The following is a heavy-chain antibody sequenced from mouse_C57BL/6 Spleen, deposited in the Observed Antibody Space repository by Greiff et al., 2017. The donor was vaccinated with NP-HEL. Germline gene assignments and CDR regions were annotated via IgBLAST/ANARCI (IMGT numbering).Heavy chain of an antibody. Sequence: EVQLVESGAELVRPGASVKLSCTASGFNIKDDYMHWVKQRPEQGLEWIGWIDPENGDTEYASKFQGKATITADTSSNTAYLQLSSLTSEDTAVYYCTRDSWFAYWGQGTLVTVSA. V-gene: IGHV14-4*01. D-gene: IGHD3-3*01. CDR1: GFNIKDDY. J-gene: IGHJ3*01. CDR2: IDPENGDT. CDR3: TRDSWFAY.